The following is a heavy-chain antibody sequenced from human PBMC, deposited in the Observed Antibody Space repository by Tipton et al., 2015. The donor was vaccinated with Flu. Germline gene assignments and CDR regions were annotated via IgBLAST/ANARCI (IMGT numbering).Heavy chain of an antibody. D-gene: IGHD3-9*01. V-gene: IGHV4-59*01. CDR1: GGSISSYY. CDR3: ARAFDWACDY. Sequence: TLSLTCTVSGGSISSYYWSWIRQPPGKGLEWIGYIYYSGSTNYNPSLKSRVTISVDTSKNQFSLKLSSVTAADTAVYYCARAFDWACDYWGQGTLVTVSS. CDR2: IYYSGST. J-gene: IGHJ4*02.